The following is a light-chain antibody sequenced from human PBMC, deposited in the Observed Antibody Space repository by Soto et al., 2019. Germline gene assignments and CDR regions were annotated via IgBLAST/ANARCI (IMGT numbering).Light chain of an antibody. J-gene: IGLJ1*01. Sequence: QSVLPQPASVSGSPGQSITISRTGTSSDIGDYDYVSWYQQHPGKAPKHLISEVSNRPSGVSNRFSGSKSGNTASLTISGLQAEDEADYYCNSYASGNTRVFGTGTKVT. CDR1: SSDIGDYDY. CDR3: NSYASGNTRV. V-gene: IGLV2-14*01. CDR2: EVS.